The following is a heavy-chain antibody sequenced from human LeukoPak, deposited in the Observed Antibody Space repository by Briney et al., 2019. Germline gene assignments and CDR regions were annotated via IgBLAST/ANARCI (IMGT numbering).Heavy chain of an antibody. V-gene: IGHV3-21*01. J-gene: IGHJ3*02. CDR1: GFTFSSYS. D-gene: IGHD2-15*01. CDR2: ISSSNNYI. CDR3: ARDCGGGSCYGPYDAFDI. Sequence: PGGSLRLSCAASGFTFSSYSMDWVRQAPGKGLEWVSSISSSNNYIYYADSVKGRFTISRDNAKNSLYLQMNSLRAEDTAVYYCARDCGGGSCYGPYDAFDIWGQGTMVTVSS.